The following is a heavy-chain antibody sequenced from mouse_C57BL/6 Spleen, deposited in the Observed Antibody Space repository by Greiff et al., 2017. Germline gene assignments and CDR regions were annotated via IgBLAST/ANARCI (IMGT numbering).Heavy chain of an antibody. D-gene: IGHD1-1*01. V-gene: IGHV5-17*01. J-gene: IGHJ3*01. Sequence: EVQLVESGGGLVKPGGSLKLSCAASGFTFSDYGMHWVRQAPEKGLEWVAYISSGSSTIYYADTVKGRFTISSDNAKNTLFLQMTSLRSEDRAMNYWSRDYGLGRFAYWGQGTLVTVSA. CDR1: GFTFSDYG. CDR3: SRDYGLGRFAY. CDR2: ISSGSSTI.